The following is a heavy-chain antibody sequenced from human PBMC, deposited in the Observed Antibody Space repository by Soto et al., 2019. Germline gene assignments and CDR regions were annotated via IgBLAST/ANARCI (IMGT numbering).Heavy chain of an antibody. CDR1: GFVFTNFW. V-gene: IGHV3-74*01. Sequence: ALRLSCEASGFVFTNFWMHWVRHVPGKGLVWVARIDTSGHSTNYAESVKGRFTISRDNAKNTVSLQMNSLRVEDTGVYYCAKDSWYFDLWSQGSQVTVSS. CDR2: IDTSGHST. J-gene: IGHJ4*02. D-gene: IGHD6-13*01. CDR3: AKDSWYFDL.